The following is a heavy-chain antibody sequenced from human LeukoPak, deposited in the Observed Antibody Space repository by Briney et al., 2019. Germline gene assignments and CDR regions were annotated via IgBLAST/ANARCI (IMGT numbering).Heavy chain of an antibody. CDR1: GYNFTSYW. J-gene: IGHJ6*03. D-gene: IGHD3-10*01. Sequence: GESLKISFKGSGYNFTSYWIGWVRQMPGKGMGWMGIIYPGDSDTRYSPSFQGQVTISADKSISTAYLQWSSLKASDTAMYYCARGRTARITMVRGVGYMDVWGKGTTVTVFS. CDR2: IYPGDSDT. CDR3: ARGRTARITMVRGVGYMDV. V-gene: IGHV5-51*01.